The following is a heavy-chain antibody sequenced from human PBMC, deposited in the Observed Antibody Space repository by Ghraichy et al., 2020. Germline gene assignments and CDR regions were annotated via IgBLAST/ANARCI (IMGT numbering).Heavy chain of an antibody. Sequence: SGPTLVKPTQTLTLTCTFSGFSLSTSGVGVGWIRQPPGKALEWLALIYWDDDKRYSPSLKSRLTITKDPSKNQVVLTMTNMDPGDTATYYCAHRRAGVPGIAAAGYAFDIWGQGTMVTVSS. CDR1: GFSLSTSGVG. CDR2: IYWDDDK. CDR3: AHRRAGVPGIAAAGYAFDI. V-gene: IGHV2-5*02. D-gene: IGHD6-13*01. J-gene: IGHJ3*02.